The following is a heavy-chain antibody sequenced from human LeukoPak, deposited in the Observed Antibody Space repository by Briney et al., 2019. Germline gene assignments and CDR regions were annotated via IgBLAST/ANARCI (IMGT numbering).Heavy chain of an antibody. Sequence: GGTLRLSCAASGFTFSSYSMNWVRQAPGKGLEWVSSISSSSSYIYYADSVKGRFTISRDNAKNSLYLQMNSLRAEDTAVYCCARDPATVTTGKFDYWGQGTLVTVSS. CDR1: GFTFSSYS. J-gene: IGHJ4*02. CDR3: ARDPATVTTGKFDY. D-gene: IGHD4-17*01. CDR2: ISSSSSYI. V-gene: IGHV3-21*01.